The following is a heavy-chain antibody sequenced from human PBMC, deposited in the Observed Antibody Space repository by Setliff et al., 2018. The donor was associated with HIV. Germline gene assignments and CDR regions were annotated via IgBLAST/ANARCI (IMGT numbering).Heavy chain of an antibody. CDR3: ARPLPYYNFWSGYDAFDI. CDR1: GYSFTSYW. CDR2: IYPGDSGT. D-gene: IGHD3-3*01. Sequence: GESLKISCKGSGYSFTSYWIGWVRQMPGKGLEWMGIIYPGDSGTRYSPSFQGQVTISADKSISTAYLQWSSLKASDTAMYYCARPLPYYNFWSGYDAFDIWGQGTMVTVSS. J-gene: IGHJ3*02. V-gene: IGHV5-51*01.